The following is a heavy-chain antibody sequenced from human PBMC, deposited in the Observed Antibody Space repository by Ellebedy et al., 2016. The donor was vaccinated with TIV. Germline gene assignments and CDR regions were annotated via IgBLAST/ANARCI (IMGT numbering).Heavy chain of an antibody. Sequence: GESLKISCAASGFTFSSYWMSWVRQAPGKGPEWVGRTRNKANSYTAEYAASVKGRFTISRDDSKNSLYLQMNSLKTEDTAVYYCARPRIDYYGSSGYYGDWGQGTLVTVSS. V-gene: IGHV3-72*01. J-gene: IGHJ4*02. CDR3: ARPRIDYYGSSGYYGD. CDR2: TRNKANSYTA. CDR1: GFTFSSYW. D-gene: IGHD3-22*01.